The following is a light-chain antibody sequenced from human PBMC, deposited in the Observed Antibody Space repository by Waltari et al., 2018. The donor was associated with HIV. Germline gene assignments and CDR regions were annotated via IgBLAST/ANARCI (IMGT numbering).Light chain of an antibody. CDR1: RSDVGDHNF. CDR2: EVS. Sequence: SALTQPPSDPGCPGPSVTISCSAPRSDVGDHNFLSGYQQHPGKAPKLMIYEVSKRPSGVPDRFSGSKSGNTASLTVSGLQAEDEADYYCSSYGGSNNHVVFGGGTKLTVL. J-gene: IGLJ2*01. V-gene: IGLV2-8*01. CDR3: SSYGGSNNHVV.